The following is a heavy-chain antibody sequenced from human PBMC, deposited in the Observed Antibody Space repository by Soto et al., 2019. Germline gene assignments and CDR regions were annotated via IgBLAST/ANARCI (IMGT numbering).Heavy chain of an antibody. CDR2: IYHSGST. CDR1: GGSISSSNW. D-gene: IGHD6-6*01. J-gene: IGHJ4*02. Sequence: SETLSLTRAVSGGSISSSNWWSWVRQPPGKGLEWIGEIYHSGSTNYNPSLKSRVTISVDKSKNQFSLKLSSVAAADTAVYYCARDSIAARQVYWGQGTLVTVSS. CDR3: ARDSIAARQVY. V-gene: IGHV4-4*02.